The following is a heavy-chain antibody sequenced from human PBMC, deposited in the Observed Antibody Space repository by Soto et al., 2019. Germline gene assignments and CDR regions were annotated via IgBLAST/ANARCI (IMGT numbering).Heavy chain of an antibody. D-gene: IGHD3-10*01. CDR2: INAGNGNT. J-gene: IGHJ6*02. CDR3: ASRAPPGGNYYGSGTPFYYYGMDV. Sequence: SVKVACKASGYTFTRYAMHWVRQEPGQRLEWMGWINAGNGNTKYSQKFQGRVTITRDTCASTASMELSSLRSEDTAVYYCASRAPPGGNYYGSGTPFYYYGMDVWGQGTTVTVSS. CDR1: GYTFTRYA. V-gene: IGHV1-3*01.